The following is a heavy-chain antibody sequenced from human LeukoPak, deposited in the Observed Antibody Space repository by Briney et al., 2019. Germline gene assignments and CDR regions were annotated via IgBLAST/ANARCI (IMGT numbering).Heavy chain of an antibody. CDR1: GYTFTSYG. V-gene: IGHV1-18*01. J-gene: IGHJ4*02. Sequence: GASVKVSCKASGYTFTSYGISWVRQAPGQGLEWMGWISAYNGNTNYAQKLQGRVTMTTDTSTSTAYMELRSLRSDDTAVYYCARATSYDFWSGYPYYFDYWGQGTLVTASS. CDR2: ISAYNGNT. CDR3: ARATSYDFWSGYPYYFDY. D-gene: IGHD3-3*01.